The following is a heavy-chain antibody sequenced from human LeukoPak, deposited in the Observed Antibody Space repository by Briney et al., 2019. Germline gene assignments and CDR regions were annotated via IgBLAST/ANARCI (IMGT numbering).Heavy chain of an antibody. V-gene: IGHV5-51*01. CDR3: ARQYSDFWSRYPRQTYYFDY. J-gene: IGHJ4*02. CDR2: IYPDVSYT. CDR1: GYSFSSYS. Sequence: GESLKISCKGLGYSFSSYSIGWVRQMPGKGLEWMGIIYPDVSYTRYSPAFRGQATISADKSFTTAYLQWSSLKASDTAMYYCARQYSDFWSRYPRQTYYFDYWGQGTLVTVSS. D-gene: IGHD3-3*01.